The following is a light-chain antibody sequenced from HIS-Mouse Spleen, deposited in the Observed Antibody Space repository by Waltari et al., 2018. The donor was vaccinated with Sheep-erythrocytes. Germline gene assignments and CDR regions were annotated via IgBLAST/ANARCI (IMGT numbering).Light chain of an antibody. Sequence: QSALTQPRSVSGSPGQSVTISCTGTSSAVGGYTYVSWYQQHPGKAPKLMIYEVSKRPSGVPDRFSGSKSGNTASLTISGLQAEDEADYYCCSYAGSYNHVFATGTKVTVL. J-gene: IGLJ1*01. CDR1: SSAVGGYTY. CDR2: EVS. CDR3: CSYAGSYNHV. V-gene: IGLV2-11*01.